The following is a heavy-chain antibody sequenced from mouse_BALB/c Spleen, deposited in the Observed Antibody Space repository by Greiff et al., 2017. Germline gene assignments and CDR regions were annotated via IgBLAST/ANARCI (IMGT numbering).Heavy chain of an antibody. Sequence: QVQLQQPGAELVKPGASVKMSCKASGYTFTSYWMHWVKQRPGQGLEWIGTIDPSDSYTSYNQKFKGKATLTVDTSSSTAYMQLSSLTSEDSAVYYCTRRDGYDGDYAMDYWGQGTSVTVSS. D-gene: IGHD2-2*01. CDR3: TRRDGYDGDYAMDY. V-gene: IGHV1S127*01. J-gene: IGHJ4*01. CDR2: IDPSDSYT. CDR1: GYTFTSYW.